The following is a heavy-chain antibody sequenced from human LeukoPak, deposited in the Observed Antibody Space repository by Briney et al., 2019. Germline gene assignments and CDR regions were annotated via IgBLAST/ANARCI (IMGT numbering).Heavy chain of an antibody. CDR3: ARDPRYYYGSGNCYYGMDV. Sequence: PSETLSLTCTVSGGSISSGDYYWSWIRQPPGKGLEWIGYIYYSGSTYYNPSLKSRVTISEDTSKNQFSLKLSSVTAADTAVYSCARDPRYYYGSGNCYYGMDVWGQGTTVTVSS. J-gene: IGHJ6*02. D-gene: IGHD3-10*01. CDR2: IYYSGST. V-gene: IGHV4-30-4*01. CDR1: GGSISSGDYY.